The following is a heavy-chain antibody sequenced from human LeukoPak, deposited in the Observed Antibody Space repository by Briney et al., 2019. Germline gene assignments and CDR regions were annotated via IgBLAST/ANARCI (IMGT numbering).Heavy chain of an antibody. Sequence: PGGSLRLSCAASGFTFSSYSMNWVRQAPGKGLEWVSSISSSSSYIYYADSVKGRFTISRDNAKNSLYLQMNSLRAEDTAVYYCARVQRAVAGTSWEFDYWGQGTLVTVSS. D-gene: IGHD6-19*01. V-gene: IGHV3-21*01. J-gene: IGHJ4*02. CDR1: GFTFSSYS. CDR3: ARVQRAVAGTSWEFDY. CDR2: ISSSSSYI.